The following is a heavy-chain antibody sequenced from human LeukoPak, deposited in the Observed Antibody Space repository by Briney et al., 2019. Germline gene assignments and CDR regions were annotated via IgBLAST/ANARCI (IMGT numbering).Heavy chain of an antibody. CDR3: ARDLGDYPFYFDY. J-gene: IGHJ4*02. D-gene: IGHD4-17*01. CDR2: INAGNGNT. CDR1: GYTFTSYA. V-gene: IGHV1-3*01. Sequence: ASVNVSCKASGYTFTSYAMHWVRQAPGQRLEWMGWINAGNGNTKYSQKFQGRVTITRDTSASTAYMELSSLRSEDTAVYYCARDLGDYPFYFDYWGQGTLVTVSS.